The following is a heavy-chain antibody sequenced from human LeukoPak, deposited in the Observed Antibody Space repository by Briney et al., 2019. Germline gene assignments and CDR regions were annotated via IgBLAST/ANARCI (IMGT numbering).Heavy chain of an antibody. J-gene: IGHJ4*02. Sequence: PGGSLRLSCAASGFTFSSYGMHWVRQAPGKELEWVAFIRYDGSNKYYADSVKGRFTISRDNSKNTLYLQMNSLRAEDTAVYYCAKESLMDIVVVPAARSPFDYWGQGTLVTVSS. CDR3: AKESLMDIVVVPAARSPFDY. CDR1: GFTFSSYG. D-gene: IGHD2-2*03. V-gene: IGHV3-30*02. CDR2: IRYDGSNK.